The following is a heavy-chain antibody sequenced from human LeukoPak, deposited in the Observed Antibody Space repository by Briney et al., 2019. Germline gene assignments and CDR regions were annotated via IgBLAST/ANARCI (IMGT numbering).Heavy chain of an antibody. V-gene: IGHV3-23*01. D-gene: IGHD2/OR15-2a*01. J-gene: IGHJ4*02. CDR2: ITDSGGIT. CDR1: GFTFSSYT. CDR3: TKGNIGYYFDY. Sequence: GGSLRLSRAASGFTFSSYTMSWVRQAPGKGLEWVSSITDSGGITYYADSVKGRFTISRDNSKNMLYFQMNSLRAEDTAVYYCTKGNIGYYFDYWGQGTLVTVSS.